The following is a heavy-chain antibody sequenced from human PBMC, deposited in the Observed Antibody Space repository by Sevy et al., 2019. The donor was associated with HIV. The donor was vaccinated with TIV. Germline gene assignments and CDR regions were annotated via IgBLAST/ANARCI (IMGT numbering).Heavy chain of an antibody. D-gene: IGHD3-10*01. CDR3: AKESPDSGSYYSRSDYYYYYGMDV. V-gene: IGHV3-23*01. CDR1: GFTFSSYA. CDR2: ISGSGGST. J-gene: IGHJ6*02. Sequence: GGSLRLSCAASGFTFSSYAMSWVRQAPGKGLEWVSAISGSGGSTYYADSVKGRFTISRDNSKNTLYLQMNSLRAEDTAVYYCAKESPDSGSYYSRSDYYYYYGMDVWGQGTTVTVSS.